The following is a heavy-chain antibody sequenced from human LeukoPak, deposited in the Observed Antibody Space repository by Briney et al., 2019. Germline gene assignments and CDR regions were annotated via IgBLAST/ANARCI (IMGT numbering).Heavy chain of an antibody. CDR3: ARDLGYSSGWYVLGY. V-gene: IGHV1-2*06. Sequence: GASVKVSCKASGYTFTGYYMHWVRQAPGQGLEWMGQINPNSGGTNYAQKFQGRVTMTRDTSISTAYMELSRLRSDDTAVYYCARDLGYSSGWYVLGYWGQGNLVTVSS. J-gene: IGHJ4*02. D-gene: IGHD6-19*01. CDR2: INPNSGGT. CDR1: GYTFTGYY.